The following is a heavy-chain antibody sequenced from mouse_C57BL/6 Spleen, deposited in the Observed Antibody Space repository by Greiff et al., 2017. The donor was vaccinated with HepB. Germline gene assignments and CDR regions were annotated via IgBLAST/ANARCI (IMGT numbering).Heavy chain of an antibody. V-gene: IGHV14-4*01. CDR2: IDPENGYT. J-gene: IGHJ2*01. CDR1: GFNIKDDY. Sequence: EVQLQQSGAELVRPGASVKLSCTASGFNIKDDYMHWVKQRPEQGLEWIGWIDPENGYTEYASKFQGKATITADTSSNTAYLQLSSLTSEDTAVYDCTVYYVSSYDYWGQGTTLTVSS. CDR3: TVYYVSSYDY. D-gene: IGHD1-1*01.